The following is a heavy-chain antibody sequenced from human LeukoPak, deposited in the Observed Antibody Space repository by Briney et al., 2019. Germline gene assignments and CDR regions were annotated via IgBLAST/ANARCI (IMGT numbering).Heavy chain of an antibody. D-gene: IGHD6-6*01. V-gene: IGHV3-48*01. CDR1: GFTFSSYS. CDR2: ISSSSTI. J-gene: IGHJ4*02. CDR3: ASLAGGSSGGYFDY. Sequence: GGSLRLSCAASGFTFSSYSMSWVRQAPGKGLEWVSYISSSSTIYYADSVKGRFTISRDNAKNSLYLQMNSLRAEDTAVYYCASLAGGSSGGYFDYWGQGTLVTVSS.